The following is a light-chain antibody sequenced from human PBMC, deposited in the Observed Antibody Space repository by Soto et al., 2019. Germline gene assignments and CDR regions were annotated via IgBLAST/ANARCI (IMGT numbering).Light chain of an antibody. CDR2: AAS. CDR1: QSISSY. J-gene: IGKJ1*01. CDR3: QQSYRTPPT. V-gene: IGKV1-39*01. Sequence: DLHMTQSPSSLSASLGDRVTITFRASQSISSYLNWYQQKPGKAPKLLMYAASSLQTGVPSRFSGSGSGTDFTLTISSLQPEDFATYYCQQSYRTPPTFGQGTKVDI.